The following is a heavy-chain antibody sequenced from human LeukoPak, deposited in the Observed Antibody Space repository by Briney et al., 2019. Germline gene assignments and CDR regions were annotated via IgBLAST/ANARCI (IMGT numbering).Heavy chain of an antibody. CDR1: GGSFSGYY. CDR2: INQSGST. Sequence: PSETLSLTCAVYGGSFSGYYWSWIRHPPGRGLEWIGEINQSGSTNYNPSLKSRVTISVDTSKNQFSLKLSSVTAADTAVYYCAGVATEGYWGQGTLVTVSS. D-gene: IGHD5-12*01. V-gene: IGHV4-34*01. J-gene: IGHJ4*01. CDR3: AGVATEGY.